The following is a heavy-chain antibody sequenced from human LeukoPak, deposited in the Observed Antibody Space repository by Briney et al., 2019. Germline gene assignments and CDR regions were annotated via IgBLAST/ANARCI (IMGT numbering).Heavy chain of an antibody. V-gene: IGHV1-2*02. CDR3: AMITFGGVIAHSPFDI. Sequence: GASVKVSCKASGYTFTGYYMHWGRQAPGQGLEWMGWINPNSGGRNYAQKFQGRVTMTRDTSISTAYMELSRLRSDDTAASYCAMITFGGVIAHSPFDIWGQGTMVTVSS. CDR2: INPNSGGR. CDR1: GYTFTGYY. J-gene: IGHJ3*02. D-gene: IGHD3-16*02.